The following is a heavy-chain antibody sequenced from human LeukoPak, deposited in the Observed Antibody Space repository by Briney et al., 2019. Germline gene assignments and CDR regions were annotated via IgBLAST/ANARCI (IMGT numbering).Heavy chain of an antibody. Sequence: GGSLRLSCAASGFTFSSYAISWVRQAPGKGLEWVSAMSTSGGSTYYADSVKGRFTISRDNSKNTLFLQMNSLRAEDTAVYYCARAVDFWSGYPQPNWFDPWGQGTLVTVSS. CDR1: GFTFSSYA. V-gene: IGHV3-23*01. CDR3: ARAVDFWSGYPQPNWFDP. CDR2: MSTSGGST. J-gene: IGHJ5*02. D-gene: IGHD3-3*01.